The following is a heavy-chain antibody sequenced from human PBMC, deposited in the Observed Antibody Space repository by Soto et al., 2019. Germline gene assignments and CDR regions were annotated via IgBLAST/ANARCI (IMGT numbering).Heavy chain of an antibody. J-gene: IGHJ6*02. Sequence: QGQLVQSGGEVKKPGASVKVSCKASGYTFTRYGISWVRQAPGQGLEWMGWISGYNGDTKYAQKCQGRVTRTVDTSTTTAYMELRSLTSDDRAVYYCAKNGQPPYYYYGMDVWGQGTTVTVSS. D-gene: IGHD2-8*01. CDR1: GYTFTRYG. CDR2: ISGYNGDT. CDR3: AKNGQPPYYYYGMDV. V-gene: IGHV1-18*01.